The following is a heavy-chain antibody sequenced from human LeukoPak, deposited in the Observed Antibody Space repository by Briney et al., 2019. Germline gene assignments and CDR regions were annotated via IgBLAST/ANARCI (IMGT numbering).Heavy chain of an antibody. D-gene: IGHD6-13*01. CDR2: IYYSGST. V-gene: IGHV4-39*07. CDR3: ARIFYFGIAAAGTFDY. Sequence: SETLSLTCTVSGGSISSSSYYWGWIRQPPGKGLEWIGSIYYSGSTHYNPSLKSRVTISVDTSKNQFSLKLSSVTAADTAVYYCARIFYFGIAAAGTFDYWGQGTLVTVSS. J-gene: IGHJ4*02. CDR1: GGSISSSSYY.